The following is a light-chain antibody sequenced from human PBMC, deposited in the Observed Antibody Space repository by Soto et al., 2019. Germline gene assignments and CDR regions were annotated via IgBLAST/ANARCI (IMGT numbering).Light chain of an antibody. V-gene: IGLV2-23*01. CDR1: NSDVGSYNL. CDR3: CSYAGSSTLV. CDR2: EGS. Sequence: QSVLTQPASVSGSPGQSITISCTGTNSDVGSYNLVSWYQQHPGKAPKVMIYEGSKRPSGVSNRFSGSKSGNTASLTISGLQAEDEADYYCCSYAGSSTLVFGGGTKVTVL. J-gene: IGLJ3*02.